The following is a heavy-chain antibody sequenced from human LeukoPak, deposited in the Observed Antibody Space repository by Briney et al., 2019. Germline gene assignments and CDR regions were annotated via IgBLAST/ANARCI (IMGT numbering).Heavy chain of an antibody. CDR3: ARDLAVMHFDY. D-gene: IGHD2-21*01. J-gene: IGHJ4*02. V-gene: IGHV3-48*03. CDR2: ISSSGSTI. CDR1: GFTFSSYE. Sequence: PGGSLRLSCAASGFTFSSYEMNWVRQAPGKGLEWVSYISSSGSTIYYADSVKGRFTISRDNAKNSLYLQMNSLRAEDTAVYYCARDLAVMHFDYWGQGTLVTVSS.